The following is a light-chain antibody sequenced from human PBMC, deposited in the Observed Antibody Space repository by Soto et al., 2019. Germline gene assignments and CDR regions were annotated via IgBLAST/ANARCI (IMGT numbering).Light chain of an antibody. V-gene: IGLV4-69*01. CDR1: SGHSSYA. CDR3: QTWGTGIHV. Sequence: QLVLTQSPSASASLGASVKLTCTLSSGHSSYAIAWHQQQPEKGPRYLMKLNSDGSHSKGDGIPDRFSGSSSGAERYLTISSLQSEVEADYYCQTWGTGIHVFGGGTQLTVL. CDR2: LNSDGSH. J-gene: IGLJ7*01.